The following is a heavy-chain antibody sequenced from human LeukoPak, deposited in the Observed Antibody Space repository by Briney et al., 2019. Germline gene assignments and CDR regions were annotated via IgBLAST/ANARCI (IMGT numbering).Heavy chain of an antibody. CDR2: IIPIFGTA. J-gene: IGHJ6*04. Sequence: ASVKVSCKASGGAFSSYAISWVRQAPGQGLEWMGGIIPIFGTANYAQKFQGRVTITADESTSTAYMELSSLRSEDTAVYYCARELLEAQNYDILTGNYYGMDVWGKGTTVTVSS. CDR1: GGAFSSYA. V-gene: IGHV1-69*01. CDR3: ARELLEAQNYDILTGNYYGMDV. D-gene: IGHD3-9*01.